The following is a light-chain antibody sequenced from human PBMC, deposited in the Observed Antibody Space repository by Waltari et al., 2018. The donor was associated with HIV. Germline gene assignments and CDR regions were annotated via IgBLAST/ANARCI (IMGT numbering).Light chain of an antibody. J-gene: IGKJ4*01. CDR1: RTVYFNSNNQNY. V-gene: IGKV4-1*01. CDR3: QQYYSTPLT. CDR2: WAS. Sequence: DIVMTQSPDSLPVSLGERATMNCRSSRTVYFNSNNQNYLAWYQQKPGQSPKVLIYWASTRASGVPDRFSGSGSGADFTLTISSLQAEDVAVYYCQQYYSTPLTFGGGTKVEIK.